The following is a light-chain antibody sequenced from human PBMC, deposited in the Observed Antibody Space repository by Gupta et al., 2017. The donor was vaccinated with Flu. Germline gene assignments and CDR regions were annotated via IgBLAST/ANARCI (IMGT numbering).Light chain of an antibody. V-gene: IGKV3-11*01. Sequence: EIVLTQSPATLSLSPGDRATLSCRASQSVRRYLARYQHKPDQAPRLLIYDASNRATGIPARFSGSGSGTDFTLTISSLEPEDFALYYCQQRHNGRTFGQGTKVEFK. J-gene: IGKJ1*01. CDR3: QQRHNGRT. CDR1: QSVRRY. CDR2: DAS.